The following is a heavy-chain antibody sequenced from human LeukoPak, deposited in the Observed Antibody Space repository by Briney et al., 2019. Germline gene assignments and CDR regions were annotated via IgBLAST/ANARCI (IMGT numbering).Heavy chain of an antibody. CDR1: GGSISSSSYY. Sequence: SETLSLTCTVSGGSISSSSYYWGWIRQPPGKGLEWIGSIYYSGSTYYNPSLKSRVTISVDTSKYQFSLKLSSVTAADTAVYYCARSFSWIQLWVPPYFDYWGQGTLVTVSS. V-gene: IGHV4-39*07. D-gene: IGHD5-18*01. J-gene: IGHJ4*02. CDR3: ARSFSWIQLWVPPYFDY. CDR2: IYYSGST.